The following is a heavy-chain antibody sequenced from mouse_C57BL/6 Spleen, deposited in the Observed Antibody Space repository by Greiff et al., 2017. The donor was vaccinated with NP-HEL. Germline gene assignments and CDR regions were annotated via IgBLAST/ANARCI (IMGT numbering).Heavy chain of an antibody. D-gene: IGHD2-2*01. V-gene: IGHV5-9-1*02. Sequence: EVKLMESGEGLVKPGGSLKLSCAASGFTFSSYAMSWVRQTPEKRLEWVAYISSGGDYIYYADTVKGRFTISRDNARNTLYLQMSSLKSEDTAMYYCTRDGLRGYDIGPPYAMDYWGQGTSVTVSS. CDR3: TRDGLRGYDIGPPYAMDY. J-gene: IGHJ4*01. CDR1: GFTFSSYA. CDR2: ISSGGDYI.